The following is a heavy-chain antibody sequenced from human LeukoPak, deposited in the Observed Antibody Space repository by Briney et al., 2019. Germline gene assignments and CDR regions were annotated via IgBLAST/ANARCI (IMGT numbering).Heavy chain of an antibody. CDR2: IYYIGST. CDR3: ASDYYGSGSFDY. CDR1: GGSISPYY. D-gene: IGHD3-10*01. V-gene: IGHV4-59*01. Sequence: RTSETLSLTCTVSGGSISPYYWSWIRLPPGKGLEWIGSIYYIGSTNYNPSLKSRVTISVDTSKNQFSLELSSVTAADTAVYHCASDYYGSGSFDYWGHGTQVTVSS. J-gene: IGHJ4*01.